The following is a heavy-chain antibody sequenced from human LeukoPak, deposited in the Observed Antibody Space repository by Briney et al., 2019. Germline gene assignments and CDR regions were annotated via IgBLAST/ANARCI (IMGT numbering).Heavy chain of an antibody. D-gene: IGHD2/OR15-2a*01. CDR2: IASGGGANR. CDR3: ARIGTTTRGPAGLDV. V-gene: IGHV3-48*03. J-gene: IGHJ6*02. Sequence: GGSLTLSCAASGFTFSSYEMNWVRQAPGKGLEWVSYIASGGGANRFYSEFVKGRFTISRDNAKNSLYLHMNSLRAEDTGVYYCARIGTTTRGPAGLDVWGQGTTVTVSS. CDR1: GFTFSSYE.